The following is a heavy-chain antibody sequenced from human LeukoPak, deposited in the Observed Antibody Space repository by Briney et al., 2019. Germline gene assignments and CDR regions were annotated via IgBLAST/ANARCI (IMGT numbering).Heavy chain of an antibody. CDR3: ARDITTGYYYDSSGLNAFDI. D-gene: IGHD3-22*01. Sequence: GGSLRLSCAASGFTFSSYSMNWVRQAPGKGLEWVSSISSSSSYIYYADSVKGRFTISRDNAKNSLYLQVNSLRAEDTAVYYCARDITTGYYYDSSGLNAFDIWGQGTMVTVSS. CDR2: ISSSSSYI. J-gene: IGHJ3*02. CDR1: GFTFSSYS. V-gene: IGHV3-21*01.